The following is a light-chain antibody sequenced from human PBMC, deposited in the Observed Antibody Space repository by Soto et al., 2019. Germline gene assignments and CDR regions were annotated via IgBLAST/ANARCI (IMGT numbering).Light chain of an antibody. V-gene: IGKV3-20*01. CDR3: QQYGSSPEGIT. J-gene: IGKJ5*01. Sequence: EIVLTQSPGTLSLSPGEGATLSCRASQSVSSSYLAWYQQKPGQAPRLLIYGASSRATGIPDRFSGSGSGTDFTLTISRLEPEDFAVYYCQQYGSSPEGITFGQGTRLEIK. CDR1: QSVSSSY. CDR2: GAS.